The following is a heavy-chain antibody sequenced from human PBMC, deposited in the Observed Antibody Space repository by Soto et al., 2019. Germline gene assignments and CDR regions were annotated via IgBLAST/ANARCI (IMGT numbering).Heavy chain of an antibody. CDR2: ISYDGSNK. D-gene: IGHD1-20*01. V-gene: IGHV3-30*18. Sequence: GGSLRLSCAASGFTFSSYGMHWVRRAPGKGLEWVAVISYDGSNKYYADSVKGRFTISRDNSKNTLYLQMNSLRAEDTAVYYCAKEPDLTGIFDYWGQGTLVTVSS. J-gene: IGHJ4*02. CDR1: GFTFSSYG. CDR3: AKEPDLTGIFDY.